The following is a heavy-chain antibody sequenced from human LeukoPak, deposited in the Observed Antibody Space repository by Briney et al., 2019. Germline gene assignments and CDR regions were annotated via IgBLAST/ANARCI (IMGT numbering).Heavy chain of an antibody. V-gene: IGHV4-39*07. CDR1: GGSISSSSYY. CDR2: IYYSGST. CDR3: ARGVLSFDP. J-gene: IGHJ5*02. Sequence: SETLSLTCTVSGGSISSSSYYWGWIRQPPGKGLEWIGSIYYSGSTYYNPSLKSRVTISVDTSKNQFSLKLSSVTAADTAVYYCARGVLSFDPWGQGTLVTVSS.